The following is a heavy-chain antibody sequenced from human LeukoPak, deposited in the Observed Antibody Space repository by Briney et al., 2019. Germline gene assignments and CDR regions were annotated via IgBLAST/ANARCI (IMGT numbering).Heavy chain of an antibody. CDR3: ARDLPGILDY. V-gene: IGHV3-21*01. CDR1: GFTFSSYA. Sequence: GGSLRLSCAASGFTFSSYAMNWVRQAPGKGLEWVSSISSSSSYIYYADSVKGRFTISRDNAKNSLYLQMNSLRAEDTAVYYCARDLPGILDYWGQGTLVTVSS. J-gene: IGHJ4*02. CDR2: ISSSSSYI. D-gene: IGHD6-13*01.